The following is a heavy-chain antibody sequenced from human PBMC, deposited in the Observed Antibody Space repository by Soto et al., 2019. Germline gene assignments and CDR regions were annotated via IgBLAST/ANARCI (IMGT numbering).Heavy chain of an antibody. Sequence: PSETLSLTCTVSGGSISSYYWSWIRQPPGKGLEWIGYIYYSGSTNYNPSLKSRVTISVDTSKNQFSLKLSSVTAADTAVYYCARVGGEQWLVRWLFDPWGQGTLVTVSS. J-gene: IGHJ5*02. D-gene: IGHD6-19*01. CDR3: ARVGGEQWLVRWLFDP. CDR2: IYYSGST. CDR1: GGSISSYY. V-gene: IGHV4-59*01.